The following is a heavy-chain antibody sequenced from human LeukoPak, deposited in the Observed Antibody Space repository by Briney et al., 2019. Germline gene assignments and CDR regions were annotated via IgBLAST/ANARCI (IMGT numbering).Heavy chain of an antibody. CDR1: GFTFSSYV. D-gene: IGHD6-13*01. CDR3: ARRLPSAGHFDS. J-gene: IGHJ4*02. Sequence: PGGSLRLSCAASGFTFSSYVMSWVRQAPGKGLEWVSVIYSGSNTYYADSVKGRFTISRDNSKNTIYLQMNSLRDDDTAVYYCARRLPSAGHFDSWGQGTLVTVSS. V-gene: IGHV3-53*01. CDR2: IYSGSNT.